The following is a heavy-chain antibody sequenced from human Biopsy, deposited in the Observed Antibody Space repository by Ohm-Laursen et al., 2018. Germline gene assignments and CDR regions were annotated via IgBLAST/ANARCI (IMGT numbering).Heavy chain of an antibody. Sequence: SDTLSLTCSVSGASVKTSGYFWAWIRQRPGKGLEWIGYISYNERTHYNPSLTSRFAISFDTSNNRISLQLRSVSVADTAVYYCVREPKTGTAEAWYFDLWGRGSPVTVPS. CDR3: VREPKTGTAEAWYFDL. CDR1: GASVKTSGYF. CDR2: ISYNERT. J-gene: IGHJ2*01. D-gene: IGHD3-9*01. V-gene: IGHV4-31*03.